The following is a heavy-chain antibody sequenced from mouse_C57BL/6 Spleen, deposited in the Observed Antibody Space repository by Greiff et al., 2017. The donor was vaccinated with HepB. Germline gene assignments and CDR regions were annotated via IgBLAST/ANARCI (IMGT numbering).Heavy chain of an antibody. CDR2: LSSGSSTI. CDR3: ARLGGTGFDY. J-gene: IGHJ2*01. V-gene: IGHV5-17*01. Sequence: EVHLVESGGGLVKPGGSLKLSCAASGFTFSDYGMHWVRQAPEKGLEWVAYLSSGSSTIYYADTVKGRFTISRDNAKNTLFLQMTSLRSEDTAMYYCARLGGTGFDYWGQGTTLTVSS. D-gene: IGHD4-1*01. CDR1: GFTFSDYG.